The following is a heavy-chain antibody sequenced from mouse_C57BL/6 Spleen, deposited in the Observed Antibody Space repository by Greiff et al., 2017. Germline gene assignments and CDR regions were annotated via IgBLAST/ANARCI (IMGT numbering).Heavy chain of an antibody. V-gene: IGHV1-50*01. CDR3: ARESYYDAYAMDY. Sequence: QVQLQQPGAELVKPGASVKLSCKASGYTFTSYWMQWVKQRPGQGLEWIGEIDPSDSYTNYNQKFKGKATLTVDTSSSTAYMQLSSLTSEDSAVYYCARESYYDAYAMDYWGQGTSVTVSS. CDR1: GYTFTSYW. CDR2: IDPSDSYT. D-gene: IGHD2-4*01. J-gene: IGHJ4*01.